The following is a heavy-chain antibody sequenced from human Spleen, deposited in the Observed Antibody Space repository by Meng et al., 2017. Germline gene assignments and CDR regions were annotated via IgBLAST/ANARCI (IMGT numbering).Heavy chain of an antibody. J-gene: IGHJ4*02. D-gene: IGHD6-19*01. Sequence: GESLKISCAVSGFTFSDFYMSWIRQAPGRGLEWISYISSSGGTIYYADSVKGRFTISRDNARNTLYLQMSSLRTEDTAIYYCARGPITMAGTLDYWGLGTVVTVSS. V-gene: IGHV3-11*04. CDR1: GFTFSDFY. CDR3: ARGPITMAGTLDY. CDR2: ISSSGGTI.